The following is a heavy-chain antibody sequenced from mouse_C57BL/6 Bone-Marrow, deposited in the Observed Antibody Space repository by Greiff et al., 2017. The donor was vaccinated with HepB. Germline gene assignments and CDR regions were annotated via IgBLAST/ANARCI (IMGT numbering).Heavy chain of an antibody. V-gene: IGHV5-6*02. CDR1: GFTFSSYG. Sequence: DVMLVESGGDLVKPGGSLKLSCAASGFTFSSYGMSWVRQTPDKRLEWVATISSGGSYTYYPDSVKGRFTISRDNAKNTLYLQMSSLKSEDTAMYYCARHYYGNYFDYWGQGTTLTVSS. D-gene: IGHD1-1*02. J-gene: IGHJ2*01. CDR2: ISSGGSYT. CDR3: ARHYYGNYFDY.